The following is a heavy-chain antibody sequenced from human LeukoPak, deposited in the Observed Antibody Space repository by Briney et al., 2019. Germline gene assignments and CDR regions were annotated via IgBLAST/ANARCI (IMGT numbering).Heavy chain of an antibody. Sequence: ASVKVSCTASGYTFTSYYMHWVRQAPGQGLEWMGGIIPIFGTANYAQKFQGRVTITADESTSTACMELSSLRSEDTAVYYCARVSGDLPQYYFDYWGQGTLVTVSS. CDR1: GYTFTSYY. CDR2: IIPIFGTA. CDR3: ARVSGDLPQYYFDY. D-gene: IGHD2-21*02. V-gene: IGHV1-69*13. J-gene: IGHJ4*02.